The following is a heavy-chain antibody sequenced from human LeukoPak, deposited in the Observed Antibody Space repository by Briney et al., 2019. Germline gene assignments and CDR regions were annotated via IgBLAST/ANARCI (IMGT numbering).Heavy chain of an antibody. V-gene: IGHV4-59*08. J-gene: IGHJ3*02. CDR3: AKPGGRDHGGNSVAFDI. Sequence: SETLSLTCTDSGGSIRGYYWNWIRQPPGKGLEWIGFIYNAGNTNYNPSLKSRDTISADPTKNQFPLNLSSVTAADTAVYYCAKPGGRDHGGNSVAFDIWGQGTMVTVSS. CDR1: GGSIRGYY. D-gene: IGHD4-23*01. CDR2: IYNAGNT.